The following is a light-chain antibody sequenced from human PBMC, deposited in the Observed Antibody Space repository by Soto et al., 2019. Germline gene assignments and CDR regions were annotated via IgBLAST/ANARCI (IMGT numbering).Light chain of an antibody. Sequence: DIQMTQSPSTLSASVGDRVTITCRDSPSFSNSLAWYQQKPGKAPNLLIYKASSLETGVPSRFSGSGSGTEFTLTISSLQPDDVATYYCPQYVSYPVTFGGGTKVEMK. CDR2: KAS. V-gene: IGKV1-5*03. J-gene: IGKJ4*01. CDR3: PQYVSYPVT. CDR1: PSFSNS.